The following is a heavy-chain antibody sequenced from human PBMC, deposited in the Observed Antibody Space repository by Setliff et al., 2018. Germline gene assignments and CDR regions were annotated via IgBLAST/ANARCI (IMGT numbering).Heavy chain of an antibody. D-gene: IGHD5-18*01. Sequence: PSETLSLTCTLSGGSLTQRYWSWVRQPPGKGLEWIGYVYYNGNTNYSPSLKSRVTISADTSKNQVSLKLTSATAADTAVYYCARDRTAYNYGMDVWGQGTTVTVSS. CDR1: GGSLTQRY. J-gene: IGHJ6*02. CDR3: ARDRTAYNYGMDV. V-gene: IGHV4-59*11. CDR2: VYYNGNT.